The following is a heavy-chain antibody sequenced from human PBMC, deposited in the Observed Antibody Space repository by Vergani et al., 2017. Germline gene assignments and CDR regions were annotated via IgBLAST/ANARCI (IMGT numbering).Heavy chain of an antibody. Sequence: EVQLVESGGGLVQPGRSLRLSCAASGFTFDDYAMHWVRQAPGKGLERVSGISGSGGSTYYADSVKGRFTISRDNSKNTLYLQMNSLRAEDTAVYYCARHYYDSSGDAFDIWGQGTMVTVSS. CDR3: ARHYYDSSGDAFDI. CDR2: ISGSGGST. J-gene: IGHJ3*02. D-gene: IGHD3-22*01. V-gene: IGHV3-23*04. CDR1: GFTFDDYA.